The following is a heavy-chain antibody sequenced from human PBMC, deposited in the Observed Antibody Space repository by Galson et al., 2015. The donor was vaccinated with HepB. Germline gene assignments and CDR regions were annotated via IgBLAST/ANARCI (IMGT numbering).Heavy chain of an antibody. D-gene: IGHD2/OR15-2a*01. V-gene: IGHV3-30*04. CDR1: GFTFTTFA. CDR2: VSYDGRNK. CDR3: ARESPRGSNTFLALDY. J-gene: IGHJ4*02. Sequence: SLRLSCAVSGFTFTTFAMHWVRQAPGKGLEWVGVVSYDGRNKYYADSVKGRFTISRDNSKNTLNLQMKNLRGEDTAVYYCARESPRGSNTFLALDYWGQGTLVTVSS.